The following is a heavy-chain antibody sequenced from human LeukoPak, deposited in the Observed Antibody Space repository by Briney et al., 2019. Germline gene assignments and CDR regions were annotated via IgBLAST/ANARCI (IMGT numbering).Heavy chain of an antibody. V-gene: IGHV3-21*01. D-gene: IGHD2-15*01. CDR3: ARGGSGGTPVPYYSDY. Sequence: GGSLRLSCAASRFTFSSYWMNWARQAPGKGLEWVSSISASTKFIFYADSVKGRFTISRDNAGNSLYLQMNSLRAEDTALYYCARGGSGGTPVPYYSDYWGQGTLVTVSS. J-gene: IGHJ4*02. CDR2: ISASTKFI. CDR1: RFTFSSYW.